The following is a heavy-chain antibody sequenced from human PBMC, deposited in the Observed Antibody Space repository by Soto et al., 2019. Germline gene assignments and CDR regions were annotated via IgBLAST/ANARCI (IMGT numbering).Heavy chain of an antibody. D-gene: IGHD2-21*02. CDR2: INHSGST. CDR1: GGSFSGYY. CDR3: ARCGGDCSWCDI. V-gene: IGHV4-34*01. Sequence: SETLSLTCAVYGGSFSGYYWSWIRQSPGKGLEWIGEINHSGSTNYNPSLKSRVTISVDTSKNQFSLKLNYMTAADTAVYYCARCGGDCSWCDIWGQGTMVTVSS. J-gene: IGHJ3*02.